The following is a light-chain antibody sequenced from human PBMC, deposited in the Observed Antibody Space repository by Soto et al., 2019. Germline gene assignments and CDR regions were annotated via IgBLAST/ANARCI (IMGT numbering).Light chain of an antibody. CDR3: QQYGSSRFT. CDR2: GAS. CDR1: QSISSRY. Sequence: ETVLTQSPGTLSLSPGERATPSCRDSQSISSRYLAWYQQKPGQAPRLPVYGASSRATGIPDRFSGSGSGTDFTLTISRLEPEDFAVYYCQQYGSSRFTFGPGTKVDIK. J-gene: IGKJ3*01. V-gene: IGKV3-20*01.